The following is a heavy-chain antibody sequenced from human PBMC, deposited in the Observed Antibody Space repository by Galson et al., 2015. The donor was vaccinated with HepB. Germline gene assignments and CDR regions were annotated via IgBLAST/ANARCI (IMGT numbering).Heavy chain of an antibody. V-gene: IGHV3-23*01. CDR1: GFTFSSYA. CDR2: ISTTGGST. J-gene: IGHJ4*02. CDR3: ARAGPYYFDF. Sequence: SLRLSCAASGFTFSSYAMNWVRQAPGKGLEWVAAISTTGGSTQYADSVKGRFTISRDNSKNTLYLQTNTLRVEGTAVYYCARAGPYYFDFWGQGTLVTVSS.